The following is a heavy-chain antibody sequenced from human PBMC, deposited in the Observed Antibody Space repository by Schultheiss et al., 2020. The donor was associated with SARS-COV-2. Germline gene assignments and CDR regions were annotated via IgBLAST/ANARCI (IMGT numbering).Heavy chain of an antibody. Sequence: SETLSLTCTVSGYSISSGYYWSWIRQPAGKGLEWIGYIYYSGSTNYNPSLKSRLTISVDTSKNQFSLNLTSVTAADTAVYYCARRSGVRAPFDYWGQGTLVTVSS. V-gene: IGHV4-31*03. D-gene: IGHD2-8*01. CDR3: ARRSGVRAPFDY. CDR1: GYSISSGYY. CDR2: IYYSGST. J-gene: IGHJ4*02.